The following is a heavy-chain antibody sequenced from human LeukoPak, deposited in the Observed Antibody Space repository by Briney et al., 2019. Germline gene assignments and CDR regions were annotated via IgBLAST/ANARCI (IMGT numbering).Heavy chain of an antibody. CDR3: ARTRCCSSTSCLADY. D-gene: IGHD2-2*01. Sequence: SVKVSCKASGGTFSSYAISWVRQAPGQGLEWMGGIIPIFGTANYAQKFQGRVTITADESTSTAYMELSSLRSEDTAVYYCARTRCCSSTSCLADYWGQGTLVTVSS. CDR2: IIPIFGTA. J-gene: IGHJ4*02. CDR1: GGTFSSYA. V-gene: IGHV1-69*13.